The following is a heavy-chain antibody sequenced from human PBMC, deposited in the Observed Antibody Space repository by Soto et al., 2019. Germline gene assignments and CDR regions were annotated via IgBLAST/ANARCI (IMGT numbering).Heavy chain of an antibody. J-gene: IGHJ6*02. CDR1: GGSFSGYY. V-gene: IGHV4-34*01. CDR2: INHSGST. Sequence: SETLSLTCAVYGGSFSGYYWSWIRQPPGKGLEWIGEINHSGSTNYNPSLKSRVTISVDTSKNQFSLKLSSVTAADTAVYYCANSLFRGIAAAGTFRGYYYGMDVWGQGTTVTVSS. CDR3: ANSLFRGIAAAGTFRGYYYGMDV. D-gene: IGHD6-13*01.